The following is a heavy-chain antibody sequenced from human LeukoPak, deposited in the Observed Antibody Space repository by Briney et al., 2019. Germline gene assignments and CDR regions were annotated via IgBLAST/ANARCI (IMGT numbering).Heavy chain of an antibody. CDR2: IKHDGSEK. Sequence: GGSLRLSCAASGFTFSTSWMTWVRQAPGKGLEFVANIKHDGSEKYYVDSVKGRFTISRDNAKNSLYLQMNSLRAEDTAVYYCARCRYSYGSFGFDPWGQGTLVTVSS. CDR1: GFTFSTSW. CDR3: ARCRYSYGSFGFDP. V-gene: IGHV3-7*01. D-gene: IGHD5-18*01. J-gene: IGHJ5*02.